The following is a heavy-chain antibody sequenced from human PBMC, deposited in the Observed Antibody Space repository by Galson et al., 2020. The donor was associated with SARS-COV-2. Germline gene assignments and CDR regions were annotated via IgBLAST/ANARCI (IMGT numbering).Heavy chain of an antibody. V-gene: IGHV3-72*01. Sequence: SLKISCAGSGITLSDHFMDWVRQVPGKGLEWVGRIRNKANSNTPDYAAAVRGRFTIPSDDSKNSLYLQMNSLKTEDTAVYYCAGDVGSGANDGFDIWGQGTMVTVSS. CDR1: GITLSDHF. CDR2: IRNKANSNTP. D-gene: IGHD6-25*01. J-gene: IGHJ3*02. CDR3: AGDVGSGANDGFDI.